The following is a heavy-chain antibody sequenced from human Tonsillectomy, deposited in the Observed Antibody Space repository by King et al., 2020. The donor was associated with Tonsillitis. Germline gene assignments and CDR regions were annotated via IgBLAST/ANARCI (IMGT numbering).Heavy chain of an antibody. V-gene: IGHV2-26*01. CDR3: AQIYGDYSTVFEY. CDR2: IVSNDEK. Sequence: TLKESGPVLVKPTETLTLTCTVSGFSLSNTKMGVRWIRQPPGKALEWLAHIVSNDEKSLSTSLKTRLTISTDTSRTQVVLSITNVDPADTATYFCAQIYGDYSTVFEYWGQGTLVTVSS. J-gene: IGHJ4*02. D-gene: IGHD4-17*01. CDR1: GFSLSNTKMG.